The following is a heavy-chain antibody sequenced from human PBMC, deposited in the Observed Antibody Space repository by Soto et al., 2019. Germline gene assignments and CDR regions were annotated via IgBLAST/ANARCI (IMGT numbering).Heavy chain of an antibody. CDR1: GFTFSSYA. CDR3: ATNYGDYYYYGMDV. Sequence: GGSLRLSCAASGFTFSSYAMHWVRQAPGKGLEYVSAISSNGGSTYYANSVKGRFTISRDNSKNTLYLQMGSLRAEDMAVYYCATNYGDYYYYGMDVWGQGTMVTVSS. V-gene: IGHV3-64*01. D-gene: IGHD4-17*01. CDR2: ISSNGGST. J-gene: IGHJ6*02.